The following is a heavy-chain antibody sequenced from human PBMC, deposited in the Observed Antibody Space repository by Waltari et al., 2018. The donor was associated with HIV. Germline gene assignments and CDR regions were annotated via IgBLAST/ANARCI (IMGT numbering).Heavy chain of an antibody. Sequence: EVQLVESGGGLVQPGGGGSMRLSCAASGFTFSSHTMPWVPRAPGKGLEWVSCITSSSSTIHYADSVEGRFTISRDNAKNSLYLQMNSLRDEDTAVYYCARGRPNMAYFDHWGQGTLVTVSS. CDR2: ITSSSSTI. CDR1: GFTFSSHT. J-gene: IGHJ4*02. D-gene: IGHD7-27*01. CDR3: ARGRPNMAYFDH. V-gene: IGHV3-48*02.